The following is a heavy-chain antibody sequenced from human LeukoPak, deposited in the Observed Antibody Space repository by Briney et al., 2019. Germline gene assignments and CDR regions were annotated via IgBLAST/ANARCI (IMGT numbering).Heavy chain of an antibody. Sequence: GGSLRLSCAASGFTFSDYYMSWIRQAPGKGLEGVSYISSSGSTIYYADSVKGRFTISRDNAKTSLYLQMNSLRAEDTAIYYCARESEYDFWTGSYFDYWGQGTLVTVSS. CDR1: GFTFSDYY. J-gene: IGHJ4*02. CDR3: ARESEYDFWTGSYFDY. CDR2: ISSSGSTI. V-gene: IGHV3-11*04. D-gene: IGHD3-3*01.